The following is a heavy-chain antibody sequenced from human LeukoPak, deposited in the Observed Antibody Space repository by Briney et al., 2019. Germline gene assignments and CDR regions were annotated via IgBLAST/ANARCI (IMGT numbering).Heavy chain of an antibody. D-gene: IGHD3-10*01. J-gene: IGHJ4*02. CDR1: GGSISSYY. CDR2: IYYSGST. V-gene: IGHV4-59*01. Sequence: PSETLSLTCTVSGGSISSYYWSWIRQPPGKGLEWIGYIYYSGSTNYNPSRKSRVTISVDTSKNQFSLKLSSVTAADTAVYYCARGRHYYGHFDYWGQGTLVTVSS. CDR3: ARGRHYYGHFDY.